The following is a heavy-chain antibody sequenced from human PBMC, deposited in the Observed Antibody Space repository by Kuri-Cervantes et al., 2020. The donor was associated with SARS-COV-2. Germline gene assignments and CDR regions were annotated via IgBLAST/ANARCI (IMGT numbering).Heavy chain of an antibody. CDR1: GYTFTSYA. D-gene: IGHD2-15*01. CDR2: INTNTGNP. CDR3: ARNLDCSGGSCYSGRDY. Sequence: ASVKVSCKASGYTFTSYAMNWVRQAPGQGLEWMGWINTNTGNPTYAQGFTGRFVFSLDTSVSTAYLQISSLKAEDTAVYYCARNLDCSGGSCYSGRDYWGQGTRVTCAS. V-gene: IGHV7-4-1*02. J-gene: IGHJ4*02.